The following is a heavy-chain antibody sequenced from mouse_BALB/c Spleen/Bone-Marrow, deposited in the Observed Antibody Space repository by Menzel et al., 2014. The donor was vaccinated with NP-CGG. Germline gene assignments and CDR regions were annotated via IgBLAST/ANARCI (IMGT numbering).Heavy chain of an antibody. CDR1: GFTFNTYA. CDR3: VRHGYGNYGAMDY. V-gene: IGHV10-1*02. Sequence: EVQVVESGGGLVQPKGSLKLSCAASGFTFNTYAMNWVRQAPGKGLEWVARIRSKSNNYTTYYADSVKDRFTISRYDSQNMLYLQMNNLKTEDTAMYYCVRHGYGNYGAMDYWGQGTSVTVSS. D-gene: IGHD2-1*01. J-gene: IGHJ4*01. CDR2: IRSKSNNYTT.